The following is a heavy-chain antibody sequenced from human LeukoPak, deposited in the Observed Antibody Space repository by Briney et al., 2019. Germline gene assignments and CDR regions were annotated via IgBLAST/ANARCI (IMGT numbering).Heavy chain of an antibody. D-gene: IGHD5-24*01. Sequence: SETLSLTCTVSGGSISSYYWSWIRQPPGKGLEWIGSIYYSGSTNYNPSLKSRVTISVDTSKNQFSLKLSSVTAADTAVYYCARGGQGWLGTFDFDYWGQGTLVTVSS. J-gene: IGHJ4*02. V-gene: IGHV4-59*01. CDR2: IYYSGST. CDR3: ARGGQGWLGTFDFDY. CDR1: GGSISSYY.